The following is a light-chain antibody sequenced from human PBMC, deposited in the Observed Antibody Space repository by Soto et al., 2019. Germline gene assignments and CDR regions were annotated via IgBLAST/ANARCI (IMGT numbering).Light chain of an antibody. Sequence: QSALTQPASVPGSPGQSITISCTGTSSDVGGYNSVSWYQQHPGKAPKLMIYEVSRRPSGVSNRFSGSKSGNTASLTVSGLQAEDEADYYCSSFTTSNTYVFGTGTKVTVL. CDR2: EVS. J-gene: IGLJ1*01. CDR3: SSFTTSNTYV. V-gene: IGLV2-14*01. CDR1: SSDVGGYNS.